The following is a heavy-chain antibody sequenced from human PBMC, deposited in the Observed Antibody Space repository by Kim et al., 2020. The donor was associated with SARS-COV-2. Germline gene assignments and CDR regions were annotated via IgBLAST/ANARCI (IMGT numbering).Heavy chain of an antibody. CDR1: GYTFTSYY. J-gene: IGHJ4*02. V-gene: IGHV1-46*01. Sequence: ASVKVSCKASGYTFTSYYMHWVRQAPGQGLEWMGIINPSGGSTSYAQKFQGRVTMTRDTSTSTVYMELSSLRSEDTAVYYCARDEGDIAARREYYFDYWGQGTLVTVSS. D-gene: IGHD6-6*01. CDR3: ARDEGDIAARREYYFDY. CDR2: INPSGGST.